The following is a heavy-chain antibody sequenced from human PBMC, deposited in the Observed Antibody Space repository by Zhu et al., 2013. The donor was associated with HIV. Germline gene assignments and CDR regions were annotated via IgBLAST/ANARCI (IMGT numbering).Heavy chain of an antibody. Sequence: QLVQVWGVRVKKPGASVKVXCKASGYTXTSYDINWVRQATGQGLEWMGWMNPNSGNTGYAQKFQGRVTMTRNTSISTAYMELSSLRSEDTAVYYCARGSGYYDSSGYPYWGQGTLVTVSS. CDR2: MNPNSGNT. J-gene: IGHJ4*02. D-gene: IGHD3-22*01. CDR1: GYTXTSYD. V-gene: IGHV1-8*01. CDR3: ARGSGYYDSSGYPY.